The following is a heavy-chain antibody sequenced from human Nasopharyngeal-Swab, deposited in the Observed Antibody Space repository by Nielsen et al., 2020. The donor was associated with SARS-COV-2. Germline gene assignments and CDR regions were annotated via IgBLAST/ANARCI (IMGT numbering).Heavy chain of an antibody. D-gene: IGHD5-12*01. Sequence: VRQAPGKGLVWVSRIDSDGSSTSYADSVKGRFTISRDNAENTLYLQMNSLRAEDTAVYYCASLGVATFKPDYWGQGTLVTVSS. CDR3: ASLGVATFKPDY. V-gene: IGHV3-74*01. CDR2: IDSDGSST. J-gene: IGHJ4*02.